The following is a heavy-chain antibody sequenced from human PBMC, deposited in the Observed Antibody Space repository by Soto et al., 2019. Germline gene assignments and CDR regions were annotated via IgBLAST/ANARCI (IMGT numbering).Heavy chain of an antibody. CDR3: ARAGGSSGWYLPIDY. D-gene: IGHD6-19*01. CDR2: ISSSSSYI. V-gene: IGHV3-21*01. Sequence: GGSLRLSCAASGFTFSSYSMNWVRQAPGKGLEWVSSISSSSSYIYYADSVKGRFTISRDNAKNSLYLQMNSLRAEDTAVYYCARAGGSSGWYLPIDYWGQGTLVTVSS. J-gene: IGHJ4*02. CDR1: GFTFSSYS.